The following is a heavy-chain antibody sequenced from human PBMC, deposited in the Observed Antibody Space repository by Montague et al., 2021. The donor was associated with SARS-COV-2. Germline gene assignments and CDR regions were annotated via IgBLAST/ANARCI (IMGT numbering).Heavy chain of an antibody. V-gene: IGHV2-70*11. CDR1: GFSLSTSGMC. CDR2: IDWDDDK. D-gene: IGHD6-13*01. CDR3: AREIAAAGPALDY. Sequence: PALVKPTQTLTLTCTFSGFSLSTSGMCVSWIRQPPGKALEWLARIDWDDDKYYSTSLKTRLTISKDTSKNQVVLTMANMDPVDTATYYCAREIAAAGPALDYWGQGTLVTVSS. J-gene: IGHJ4*02.